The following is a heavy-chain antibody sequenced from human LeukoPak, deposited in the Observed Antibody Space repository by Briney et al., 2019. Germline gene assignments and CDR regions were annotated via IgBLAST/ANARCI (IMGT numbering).Heavy chain of an antibody. D-gene: IGHD3-22*01. Sequence: GGSLRLSCAASRFTFSDHYMDWVRQAPGKGLEWVARIRTRAKGYTTQYAPSVRERFSISRDDSTNSVYLQMNSLKTEDTAVYFCARVGDYYDTRGFSSDAFDIGGLGTMVTVAS. CDR1: RFTFSDHY. CDR3: ARVGDYYDTRGFSSDAFDI. V-gene: IGHV3-72*01. CDR2: IRTRAKGYTT. J-gene: IGHJ3*02.